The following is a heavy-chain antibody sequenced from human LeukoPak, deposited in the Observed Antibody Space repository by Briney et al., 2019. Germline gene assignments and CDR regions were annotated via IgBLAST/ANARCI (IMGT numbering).Heavy chain of an antibody. D-gene: IGHD6-13*01. CDR3: ARDPGIAAAGTDLFDY. V-gene: IGHV1-2*02. CDR2: INPNSGGT. J-gene: IGHJ4*02. CDR1: GYTFTGYY. Sequence: ASVKVSCKASGYTFTGYYMHWVRQAPGQGLEWMGWINPNSGGTNYAQKFQGRVTMTRDTSISTAYMGLSRPRSDDTAVYYCARDPGIAAAGTDLFDYWGQGTLVTVSS.